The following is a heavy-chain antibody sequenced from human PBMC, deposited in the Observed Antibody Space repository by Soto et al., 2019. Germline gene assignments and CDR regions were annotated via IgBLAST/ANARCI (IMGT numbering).Heavy chain of an antibody. D-gene: IGHD1-7*01. J-gene: IGHJ4*02. V-gene: IGHV4-61*01. Sequence: PSETLSLTCSVSGGSVTSDSYYWNWIRQPPGKGLEWIGYINDSGRTNYNTSLRTRVNILVDKSENQFSLKVTSLTAADTAVYYCASRDPGTSVDYWGQGTLVTVSS. CDR2: INDSGRT. CDR1: GGSVTSDSYY. CDR3: ASRDPGTSVDY.